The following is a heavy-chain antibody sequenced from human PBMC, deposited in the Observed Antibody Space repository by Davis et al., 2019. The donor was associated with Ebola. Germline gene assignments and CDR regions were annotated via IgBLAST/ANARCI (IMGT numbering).Heavy chain of an antibody. D-gene: IGHD1-26*01. CDR3: ARASVESWEKYYFDY. Sequence: SETLSLTCTVSGGSISSSSYYWGWIRQPPGKGLEWIGSIYYSGSTYYNPSLKSRVTISVDTSKNQFSLKLSSVTAADTAVYYCARASVESWEKYYFDYWGQGTLVTVSS. CDR1: GGSISSSSYY. J-gene: IGHJ4*02. CDR2: IYYSGST. V-gene: IGHV4-39*01.